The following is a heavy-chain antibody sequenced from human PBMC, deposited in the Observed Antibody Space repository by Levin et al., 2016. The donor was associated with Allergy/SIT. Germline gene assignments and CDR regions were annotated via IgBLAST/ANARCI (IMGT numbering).Heavy chain of an antibody. CDR3: AREGNPRAYDDSAYYYNAMDV. V-gene: IGHV4-39*02. CDR1: GDSISASPYY. D-gene: IGHD3-22*01. CDR2: VFYTGGT. Sequence: SETLSLTCTVSGDSISASPYYWGWIRQPPGKGLEWIGNVFYTGGTYYKPSLKSRVSISVDRSKNQFSLILSSVTAADTAVYYCAREGNPRAYDDSAYYYNAMDVWGQGTTVTVSS. J-gene: IGHJ6*02.